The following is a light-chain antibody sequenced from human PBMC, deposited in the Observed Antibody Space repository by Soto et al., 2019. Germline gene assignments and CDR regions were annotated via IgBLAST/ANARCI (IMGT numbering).Light chain of an antibody. CDR2: GAS. J-gene: IGKJ4*01. Sequence: EIVLTQSPATLSLSPRERATLSCRASQSVYSSYLAWYQQKPGQAPRLLIYGASSRATGIPDRFSGSGSGTGFTLTISRLEPEDFAVYYCQQYDTSPLTFGGGTKVDIK. CDR3: QQYDTSPLT. CDR1: QSVYSSY. V-gene: IGKV3-20*01.